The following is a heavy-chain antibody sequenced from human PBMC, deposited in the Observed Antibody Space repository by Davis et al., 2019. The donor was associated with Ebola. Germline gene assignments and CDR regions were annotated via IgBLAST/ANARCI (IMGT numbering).Heavy chain of an antibody. CDR3: ARALVVPAAIGLWNFDL. J-gene: IGHJ2*01. Sequence: ASVKVSCKASGYTFTSYGISWVRQAPGQGLEWMGWISAYNGNTNYAQKFQGRVTITADESTSTAYMELSSLRSEDTAVYYCARALVVPAAIGLWNFDLWGRGTLVTVSS. CDR2: ISAYNGNT. CDR1: GYTFTSYG. V-gene: IGHV1-18*01. D-gene: IGHD2-2*02.